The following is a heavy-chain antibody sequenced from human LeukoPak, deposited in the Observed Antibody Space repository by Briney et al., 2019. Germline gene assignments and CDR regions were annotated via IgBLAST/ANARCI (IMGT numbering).Heavy chain of an antibody. CDR3: ARAKNWNNLGDYYYYMDV. Sequence: GASVKVSCKASGYTFTSYDIHWVRQVTGQGLEWMGWMNPNSANTGYAQKFQGRVTISRNTSISTAYMELSSLRSDDTAVYHCARAKNWNNLGDYYYYMDVWGKGTTVTISS. J-gene: IGHJ6*03. D-gene: IGHD1/OR15-1a*01. CDR1: GYTFTSYD. V-gene: IGHV1-8*03. CDR2: MNPNSANT.